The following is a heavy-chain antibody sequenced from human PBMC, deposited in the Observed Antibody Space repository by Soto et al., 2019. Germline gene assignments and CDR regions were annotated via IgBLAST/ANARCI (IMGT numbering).Heavy chain of an antibody. CDR1: GFTLSNYA. V-gene: IGHV3-23*01. D-gene: IGHD4-17*01. J-gene: IGHJ3*01. CDR2: ISGTGWT. CDR3: GGDPNGDYIGAFDF. Sequence: GGSLRLSCAFSGFTLSNYAMTRVRQAPGKGLEWVSSISGTGWTPHADSVKGRFIISRDNSKNTMYLQMNSLRDDDTAVYYCGGDPNGDYIGAFDFWGRGTMVTVSS.